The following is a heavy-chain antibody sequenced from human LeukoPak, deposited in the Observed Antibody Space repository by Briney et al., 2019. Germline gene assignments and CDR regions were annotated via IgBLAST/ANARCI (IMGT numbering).Heavy chain of an antibody. V-gene: IGHV4-61*02. CDR2: IYTSGST. CDR3: ARDDGSGSRPVNYMDV. D-gene: IGHD3-10*01. CDR1: GDSISSDDYY. J-gene: IGHJ6*03. Sequence: SETLSLTCTVSGDSISSDDYYWSWIRQPAGKGLEWIGRIYTSGSTNYNPSLKSRVTISVDTSKNQFSLKLSSVTAADTAVYYCARDDGSGSRPVNYMDVWGKGTTVTVSS.